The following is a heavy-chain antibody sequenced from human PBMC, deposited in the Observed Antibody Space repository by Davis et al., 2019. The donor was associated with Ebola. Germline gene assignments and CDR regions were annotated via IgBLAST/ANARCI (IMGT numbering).Heavy chain of an antibody. J-gene: IGHJ4*02. Sequence: PSETLSLTCTVSGGSISSSSYYWGWIRQPPGKGLEWIGYIYYSGSTYYNPSLKSRVTISVDTSKNQFSLKLSSVTAADTAVYYCARPRTGTTPRFDYWGQRTLVTVSS. V-gene: IGHV4-39*07. CDR3: ARPRTGTTPRFDY. CDR2: IYYSGST. CDR1: GGSISSSSYY. D-gene: IGHD1-7*01.